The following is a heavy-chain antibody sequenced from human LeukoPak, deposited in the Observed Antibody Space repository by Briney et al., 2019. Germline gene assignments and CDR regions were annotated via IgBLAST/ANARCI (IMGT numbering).Heavy chain of an antibody. J-gene: IGHJ4*02. CDR1: GRTFTSND. CDR3: TREKDCADGICYED. CDR2: MSPKSGNT. V-gene: IGHV1-8*01. D-gene: IGHD2-8*01. Sequence: GASVKVSCKASGRTFTSNDINWVRQATGLGLEWLGWMSPKSGNTGYAQKFQGRVTMTRDTSISTAYMELSSLRFDDTAVYFCTREKDCADGICYEDWGQGTLVTVSS.